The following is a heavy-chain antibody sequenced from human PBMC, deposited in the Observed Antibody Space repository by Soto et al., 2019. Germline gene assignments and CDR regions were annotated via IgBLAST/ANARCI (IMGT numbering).Heavy chain of an antibody. D-gene: IGHD5-18*01. CDR1: VLTVSSSY. Sequence: AGGSLRLSCAASVLTVSSSYMSLVRQSPGKGLQWVSVIDSAGSTYYSNSVKGRFTISRDISTNMVYLKMSSLTDEDTAVYYCARASEPEYSSAIFFDIWGQGALVTVSS. J-gene: IGHJ4*02. V-gene: IGHV3-53*01. CDR2: IDSAGST. CDR3: ARASEPEYSSAIFFDI.